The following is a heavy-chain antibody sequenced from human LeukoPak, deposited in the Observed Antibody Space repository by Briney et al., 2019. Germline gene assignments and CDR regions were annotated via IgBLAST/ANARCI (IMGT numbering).Heavy chain of an antibody. Sequence: PGGSLRLSCAASGFTVSTKFLTWVRQAPGKGLEWVSIIYGGGNTYLADSVKGRFTISRDISKNTLYLQMNNLRAEDTAVYSCARGNCTSISCFTFDSWGQGTQVTVSS. CDR3: ARGNCTSISCFTFDS. CDR1: GFTVSTKF. J-gene: IGHJ4*02. CDR2: IYGGGNT. D-gene: IGHD2-2*01. V-gene: IGHV3-53*01.